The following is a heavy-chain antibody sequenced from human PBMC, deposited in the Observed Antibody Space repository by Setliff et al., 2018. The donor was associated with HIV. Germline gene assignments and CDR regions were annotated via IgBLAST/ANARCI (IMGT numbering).Heavy chain of an antibody. V-gene: IGHV1-18*01. CDR1: GYTFTNFG. J-gene: IGHJ4*01. Sequence: ASVKVSCKASGYTFTNFGITWVRQVPGQGLEWMGWVNTNNDKTNYAQKFQGRVTMTTDRSTKTAYLDLGSLRPDDTAVYFCARGALLAVFDFDHWGHGTLVTVSS. D-gene: IGHD3-10*01. CDR2: VNTNNDKT. CDR3: ARGALLAVFDFDH.